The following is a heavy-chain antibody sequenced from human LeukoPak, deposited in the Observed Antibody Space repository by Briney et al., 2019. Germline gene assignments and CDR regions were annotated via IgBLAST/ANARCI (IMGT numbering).Heavy chain of an antibody. CDR2: ISGSGGST. J-gene: IGHJ4*02. CDR3: AKGQGYYYGSGSYYNVVTYHFDY. CDR1: GFTFSSYG. V-gene: IGHV3-23*01. D-gene: IGHD3-10*01. Sequence: GGSLRLSCAASGFTFSSYGMSWVRQAPGKGLEWVSAISGSGGSTYYADSVKGRFTISRDNSKNTLYLQMNSLRAEDTAVYYCAKGQGYYYGSGSYYNVVTYHFDYWGQGTLVTVSS.